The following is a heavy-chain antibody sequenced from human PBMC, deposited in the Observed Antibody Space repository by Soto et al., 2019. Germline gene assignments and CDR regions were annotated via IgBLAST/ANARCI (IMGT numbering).Heavy chain of an antibody. J-gene: IGHJ6*02. V-gene: IGHV3-21*01. CDR2: ISSSSSYI. Sequence: GGSLRLSCAASGFTFNYYLMHWVRQAPGKGLEWVSSISSSSSYIYYADSVKGRFTISRDSAKNSLYLQMNSLRAEDTAVYYCASEQWAGGMDVWGQGTTVTSP. CDR3: ASEQWAGGMDV. CDR1: GFTFNYYL. D-gene: IGHD6-19*01.